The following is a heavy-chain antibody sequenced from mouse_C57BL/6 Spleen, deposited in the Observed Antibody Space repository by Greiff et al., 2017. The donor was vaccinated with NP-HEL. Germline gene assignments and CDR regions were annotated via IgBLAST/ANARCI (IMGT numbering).Heavy chain of an antibody. Sequence: VKLQQPGAELVRPGSSVKLSCKASGYTFTSYWMHWVKQRPIQGLEWIGNIDPSDSETHYNQKFKDKATLTVDKSSSTAYMQLSSLTSEDSAVYYCARRRDLDDYEGAMDYWGQGTSVTVSS. CDR2: IDPSDSET. CDR1: GYTFTSYW. D-gene: IGHD2-4*01. CDR3: ARRRDLDDYEGAMDY. J-gene: IGHJ4*01. V-gene: IGHV1-52*01.